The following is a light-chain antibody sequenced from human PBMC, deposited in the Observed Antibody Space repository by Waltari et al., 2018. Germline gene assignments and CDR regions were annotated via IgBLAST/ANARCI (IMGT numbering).Light chain of an antibody. J-gene: IGLJ3*02. CDR3: QSYVSPGWV. Sequence: FMLTQPHSVSESPGKTVTISCTRNSGSIASTYVQWFQTRPGRAPTTLIFEDDKRPSGVPDRFSGSIDSSSNSASLTISGLKNEDEADYYCQSYVSPGWVFGGGTKLTVL. CDR2: EDD. CDR1: SGSIASTY. V-gene: IGLV6-57*03.